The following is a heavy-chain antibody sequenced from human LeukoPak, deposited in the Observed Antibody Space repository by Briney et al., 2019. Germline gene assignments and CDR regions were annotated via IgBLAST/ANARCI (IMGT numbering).Heavy chain of an antibody. V-gene: IGHV5-51*01. D-gene: IGHD2-21*02. CDR2: IYPSDSDT. CDR3: AIQTGDCGGDCWGGAEYFQH. J-gene: IGHJ1*01. CDR1: GYSFTSYW. Sequence: GESLKISCKGSGYSFTSYWIGWVRQMPGKGLEWMGIIYPSDSDTRYSPSFQGQVTISADKSISTAYLQWSSLKASDTAMYYCAIQTGDCGGDCWGGAEYFQHWGQGTLVTVSS.